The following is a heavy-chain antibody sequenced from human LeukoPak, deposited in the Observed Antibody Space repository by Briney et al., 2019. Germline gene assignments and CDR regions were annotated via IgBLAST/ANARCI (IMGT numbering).Heavy chain of an antibody. CDR3: ARGCDGGCYSGVY. Sequence: GGSLRLSCAASGFTVSSNYMSWARQAPGKGLEWVSVIYSGGSAYYADSVKGRFTISRDNSKNSLYLQMNSLRAEDTAVYYCARGCDGGCYSGVYWGQGTLVTVSS. J-gene: IGHJ4*02. V-gene: IGHV3-66*01. CDR1: GFTVSSNY. D-gene: IGHD2-15*01. CDR2: IYSGGSA.